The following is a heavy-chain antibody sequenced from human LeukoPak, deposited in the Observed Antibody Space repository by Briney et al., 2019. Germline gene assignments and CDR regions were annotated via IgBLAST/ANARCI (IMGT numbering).Heavy chain of an antibody. Sequence: SETLSLTCTVSGGSISSYYWSWMRQPPGKGLEWIGYIYYSGSTNYNPSLKSRVTISVDTSKNQFSLKLSSVTAADTAVYYCASSYGDYYFDYWGQGTLVTVSS. CDR2: IYYSGST. CDR1: GGSISSYY. CDR3: ASSYGDYYFDY. D-gene: IGHD4-17*01. V-gene: IGHV4-59*01. J-gene: IGHJ4*02.